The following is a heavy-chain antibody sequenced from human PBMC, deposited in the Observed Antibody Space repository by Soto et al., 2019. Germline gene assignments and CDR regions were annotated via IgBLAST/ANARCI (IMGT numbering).Heavy chain of an antibody. J-gene: IGHJ4*02. CDR1: GFSFNNHA. D-gene: IGHD2-8*01. V-gene: IGHV3-30-3*01. Sequence: QVQLVESGGGVVQPGRSLRLSCAVSGFSFNNHAIHWVRQAPGKGLEWVSVISHDGSNKYYADSVKGRFTISRDNSKNTLYLQMNSLKSEDTAVYYCVRDSQGSVEMVYAIGFLEYWGQGTLVTVSS. CDR3: VRDSQGSVEMVYAIGFLEY. CDR2: ISHDGSNK.